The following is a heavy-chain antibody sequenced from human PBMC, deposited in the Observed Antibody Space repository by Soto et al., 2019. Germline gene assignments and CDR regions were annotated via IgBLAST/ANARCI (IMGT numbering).Heavy chain of an antibody. CDR3: ARASLRYCSGGSCSRRWFDP. J-gene: IGHJ5*02. CDR1: GGSISSGGYY. CDR2: IDYSGGT. Sequence: QVQLQESGPGLVKPSQTLSLTCTVSGGSISSGGYYWSWIRQHPGKGLEWIGYIDYSGGTYYNPSLKLRVTISVDTSKNQFSLKLSSVTAADPAVYYCARASLRYCSGGSCSRRWFDPWGQGTLVTVSS. V-gene: IGHV4-31*03. D-gene: IGHD2-15*01.